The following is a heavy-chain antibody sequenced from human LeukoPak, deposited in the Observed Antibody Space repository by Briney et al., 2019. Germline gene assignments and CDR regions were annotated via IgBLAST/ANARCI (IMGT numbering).Heavy chain of an antibody. CDR2: INHSGST. CDR1: GGSFSGYY. CDR3: ARGRPYFDY. Sequence: IPSETLSLTCAVYGGSFSGYYWSWIRQPPGKGLEWIGEINHSGSTNYNPSLKSRVTISLVTSKNQFSLKLSSVTAADTAVYYCARGRPYFDYWGQGTLVTVSS. V-gene: IGHV4-34*01. J-gene: IGHJ4*02.